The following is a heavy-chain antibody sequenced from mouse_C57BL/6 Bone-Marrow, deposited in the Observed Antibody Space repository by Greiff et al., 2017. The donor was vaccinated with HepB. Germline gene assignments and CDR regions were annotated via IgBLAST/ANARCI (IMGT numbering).Heavy chain of an antibody. J-gene: IGHJ2*01. CDR2: IDPSDSYT. CDR3: ARTGGFTTVVGYYFDY. CDR1: GYTFTSYW. Sequence: QVQLQQPGAELVMPGASVKLSCKASGYTFTSYWMHWVKQRPGQGLEWIGEIDPSDSYTNYNQKFKGKSTLTVDKSSSTADMQLSSLTSEDSAVYYCARTGGFTTVVGYYFDYWGQGTTLTVSS. D-gene: IGHD1-1*01. V-gene: IGHV1-69*01.